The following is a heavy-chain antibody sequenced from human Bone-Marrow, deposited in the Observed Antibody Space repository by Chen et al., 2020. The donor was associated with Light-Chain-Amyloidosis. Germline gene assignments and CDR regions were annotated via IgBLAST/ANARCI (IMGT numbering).Heavy chain of an antibody. J-gene: IGHJ4*02. CDR1: GFTFSSYE. V-gene: IGHV3-48*03. Sequence: EVQLVESGGGLVQPGGSLRLSCAASGFTFSSYEMNWVRQAPGKGLEWVSYIISSGSTIYYADSVKGRFTISRDNAKNSLYLQMNSLRAEDTAVYYCARGPIAAAFVGYFDYWGQGTLVTVSS. CDR3: ARGPIAAAFVGYFDY. D-gene: IGHD6-13*01. CDR2: IISSGSTI.